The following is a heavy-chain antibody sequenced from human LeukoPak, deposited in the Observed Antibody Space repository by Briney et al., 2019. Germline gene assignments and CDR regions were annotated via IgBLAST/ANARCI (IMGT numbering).Heavy chain of an antibody. Sequence: PGGSLRLSCAASGFTFSSYAMSWVRQAPGKGLEWVSAISGSGGSTYYADSMKGRFTVSRDNSKNTLYLQMNSLRAEDTAVYYCAKDRGMTTVTYFDYWGQGTLVTVSS. CDR1: GFTFSSYA. CDR2: ISGSGGST. CDR3: AKDRGMTTVTYFDY. V-gene: IGHV3-23*01. D-gene: IGHD4-17*01. J-gene: IGHJ4*02.